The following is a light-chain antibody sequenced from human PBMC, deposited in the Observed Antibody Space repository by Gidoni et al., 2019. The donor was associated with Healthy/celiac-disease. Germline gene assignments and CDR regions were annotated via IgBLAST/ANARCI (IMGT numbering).Light chain of an antibody. CDR2: DAS. Sequence: DIQMTQSPSSLSASVGDRVTITCQASQDISNYLNWYQQKPGKAPKLLIYDASNLETGVPSRFSGSGSGTYFTFTISSLQPEDIATYYCQQYDNLLRTFGQGTKVEIK. CDR1: QDISNY. J-gene: IGKJ1*01. CDR3: QQYDNLLRT. V-gene: IGKV1-33*01.